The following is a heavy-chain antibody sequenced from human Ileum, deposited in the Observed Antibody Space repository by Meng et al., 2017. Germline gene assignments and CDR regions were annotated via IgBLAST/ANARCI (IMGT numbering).Heavy chain of an antibody. J-gene: IGHJ4*02. CDR2: IWYDGSNK. Sequence: GGSLRLSCAASGFTFSSYGMHWVRQAPGKGLEWVAVIWYDGSNKYYADSVKGRFTISRDNSKNTLYLQMNSLRAEDTAVYYCARDGKQWLAPFYYFDYWGQGTLVTVSS. CDR1: GFTFSSYG. V-gene: IGHV3-33*01. D-gene: IGHD6-19*01. CDR3: ARDGKQWLAPFYYFDY.